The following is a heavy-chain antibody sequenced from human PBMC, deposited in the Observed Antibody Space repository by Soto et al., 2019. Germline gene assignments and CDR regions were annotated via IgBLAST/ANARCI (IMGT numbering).Heavy chain of an antibody. CDR3: AKDRSTSSLLDX. J-gene: IGHJ4*02. D-gene: IGHD6-6*01. CDR1: GFTFSSYG. Sequence: PGGSLRLSCAASGFTFSSYGMHWVRQAPGKGLEWVEVISYDGSNKYYADSVKGRFTISRDNSKNTLYLQMNSLRAEDTAVYYCAKDRSTSSLLDXWGQGTLVTVSX. V-gene: IGHV3-30*18. CDR2: ISYDGSNK.